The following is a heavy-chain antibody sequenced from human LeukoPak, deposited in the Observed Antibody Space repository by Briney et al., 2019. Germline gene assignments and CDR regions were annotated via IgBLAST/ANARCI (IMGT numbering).Heavy chain of an antibody. Sequence: PGGSLRLSCAASGFTFSSYWMHWVRQAPGKGLVWVSRINSDGSSTSYADSVKGRFTISRDNAKNTLYLQMNSLRAEDTAVYYCAKRAELAVPGHFDYWGQGTLVTVSS. D-gene: IGHD6-19*01. V-gene: IGHV3-74*01. CDR3: AKRAELAVPGHFDY. CDR1: GFTFSSYW. CDR2: INSDGSST. J-gene: IGHJ4*02.